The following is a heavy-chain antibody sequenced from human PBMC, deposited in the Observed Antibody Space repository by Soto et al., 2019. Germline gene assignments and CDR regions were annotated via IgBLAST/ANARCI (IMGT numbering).Heavy chain of an antibody. D-gene: IGHD6-19*01. J-gene: IGHJ4*02. Sequence: QVQLQESGPGLVKPSQTLSLTCTVSGGSISRGGYYWSWIRQHPGKGLEWIGYIYYSGSTYYNPSLKRRGTITVDTSKNQFSVKLSSVTAADTAVYFCAKSRLEQYFFDYWGQGTLVTVSS. CDR1: GGSISRGGYY. CDR3: AKSRLEQYFFDY. V-gene: IGHV4-31*03. CDR2: IYYSGST.